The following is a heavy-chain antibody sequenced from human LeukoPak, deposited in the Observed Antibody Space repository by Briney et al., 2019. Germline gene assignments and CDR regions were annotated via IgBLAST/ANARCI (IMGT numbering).Heavy chain of an antibody. Sequence: SETLSLTCTVSGGSISGYYWSWIRQPPGKGLEWIGYIYYSGSTNYNPSLKSRVTISVDTSKNQFSLKLSSVTAADTAVYYCARAGFGYSSSWYYFDYWGQGTLVTVSS. J-gene: IGHJ4*02. D-gene: IGHD6-13*01. CDR2: IYYSGST. CDR3: ARAGFGYSSSWYYFDY. CDR1: GGSISGYY. V-gene: IGHV4-59*01.